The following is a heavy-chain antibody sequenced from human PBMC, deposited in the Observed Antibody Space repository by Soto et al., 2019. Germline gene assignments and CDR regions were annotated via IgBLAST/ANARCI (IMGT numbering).Heavy chain of an antibody. CDR3: ARGKYSSPRGGLDV. D-gene: IGHD4-4*01. J-gene: IGHJ6*02. Sequence: SETLSLTCTVSGGSINSGDYSWTWIRQPPGKGLEWIGYIYHTGTTYYNMSLKSRVTISVDRSKNQFSLKLSSVTASDSALYYCARGKYSSPRGGLDVWGQGTPVTVSS. CDR2: IYHTGTT. V-gene: IGHV4-30-2*01. CDR1: GGSINSGDYS.